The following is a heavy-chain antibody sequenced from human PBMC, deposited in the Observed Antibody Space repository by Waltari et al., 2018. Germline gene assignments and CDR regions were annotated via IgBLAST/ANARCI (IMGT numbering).Heavy chain of an antibody. CDR3: ARLNFGSGIAVYY. V-gene: IGHV3-15*01. Sequence: EVQLVESGGGLVKPGGSLRLSCVASGFSFSNAWMSWVRQAPGKGLEWVGRIKSETDNVTIDYATPVKGRFSISRDDSKNTLYLQMNSLKTEDTALYYCARLNFGSGIAVYYWGQGTLVTVSS. CDR2: IKSETDNVTI. J-gene: IGHJ4*02. D-gene: IGHD3-10*01. CDR1: GFSFSNAW.